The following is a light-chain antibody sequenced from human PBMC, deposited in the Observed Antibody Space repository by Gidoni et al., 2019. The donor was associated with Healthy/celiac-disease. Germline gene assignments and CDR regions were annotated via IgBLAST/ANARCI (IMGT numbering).Light chain of an antibody. CDR2: AAS. CDR1: QSISSY. Sequence: DIQMTQSPSSLSASVGDRVNITCRASQSISSYLNWYQQKPGKAPKLLIYAASSLQSGVPSRFSGSVSGTDFTLTISSLQPEDFATYYCQQSYSTPQVTFGPGTKVDIK. CDR3: QQSYSTPQVT. V-gene: IGKV1-39*01. J-gene: IGKJ3*01.